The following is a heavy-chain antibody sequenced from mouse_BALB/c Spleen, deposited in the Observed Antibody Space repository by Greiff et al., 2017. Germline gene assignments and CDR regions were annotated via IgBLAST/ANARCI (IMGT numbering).Heavy chain of an antibody. J-gene: IGHJ3*01. V-gene: IGHV5-17*02. Sequence: EVKVVESGGGLVQPGGSRKLSCAASGFTFSSFGMHWVRQAPEKGLEWVAYISSGSSTIYYADTVKGRFTISRDNPKNTLFLQMTSLRSEDTAMYYCARERGFAYWGQGTLVTVSA. CDR2: ISSGSSTI. CDR1: GFTFSSFG. CDR3: ARERGFAY.